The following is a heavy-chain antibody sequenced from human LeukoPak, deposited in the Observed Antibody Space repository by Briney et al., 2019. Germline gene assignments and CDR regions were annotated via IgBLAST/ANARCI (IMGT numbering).Heavy chain of an antibody. V-gene: IGHV4-4*07. CDR1: GGSISSYY. CDR2: IYTSGST. Sequence: KPSETLSLTCTVSGGSISSYYWSWIRQPAGKGLEWIGRIYTSGSTNYNPSLKSRVTMSVDTSKNQFFLRLTSVTAADTAVYYCARVYYSRFDPWGQGTLVTVSS. D-gene: IGHD3-10*01. CDR3: ARVYYSRFDP. J-gene: IGHJ5*02.